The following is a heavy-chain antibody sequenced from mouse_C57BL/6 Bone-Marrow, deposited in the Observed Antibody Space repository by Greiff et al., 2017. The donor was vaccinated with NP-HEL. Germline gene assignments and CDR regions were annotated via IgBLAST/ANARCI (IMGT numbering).Heavy chain of an antibody. J-gene: IGHJ4*01. CDR2: INPNNGGT. CDR3: ARYYSSYGYYAMDY. CDR1: GYTFTDYN. Sequence: EVQLQQSGPELVKPGASVKIPCKASGYTFTDYNMDWVKQSHGKSLEWIGDINPNNGGTIYNQKFKGKATLTVDKSSSTAYMGCRSQTSEDTAVYYCARYYSSYGYYAMDYWGQGTSVTVSS. V-gene: IGHV1-18*01. D-gene: IGHD2-5*01.